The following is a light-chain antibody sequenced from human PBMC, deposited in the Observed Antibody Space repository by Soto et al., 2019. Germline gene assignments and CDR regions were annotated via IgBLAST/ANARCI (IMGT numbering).Light chain of an antibody. CDR1: QSVINTY. Sequence: EIGLTQSPGTLSLSPGERATLSCRTSQSVINTYVAWYQQKPGQAPRLLIYGASSRATGIPDRFSGSGSGTDFTHTISRLEAQVLTVYYSPQYGSSSPLYTFGQGTKLEIK. J-gene: IGKJ2*01. CDR2: GAS. CDR3: PQYGSSSPLYT. V-gene: IGKV3-20*01.